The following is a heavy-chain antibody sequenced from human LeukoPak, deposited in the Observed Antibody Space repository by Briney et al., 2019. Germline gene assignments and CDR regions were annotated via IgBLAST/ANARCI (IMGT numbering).Heavy chain of an antibody. CDR2: IYHSGST. Sequence: SGTLSLTCAVSGGSISSSNWWSCVRQPPGKGLEWIGEIYHSGSTNYNPSLKSRVTISVDKSKNQFSLKLSSVTAADTAAYYCARLMVRGVTPKGMDVWGQGTTVTVSS. D-gene: IGHD3-10*01. V-gene: IGHV4-4*02. CDR1: GGSISSSNW. CDR3: ARLMVRGVTPKGMDV. J-gene: IGHJ6*02.